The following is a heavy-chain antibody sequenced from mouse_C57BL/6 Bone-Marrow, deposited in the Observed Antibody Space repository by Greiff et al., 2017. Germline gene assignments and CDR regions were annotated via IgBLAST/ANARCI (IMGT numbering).Heavy chain of an antibody. D-gene: IGHD1-1*01. V-gene: IGHV1-80*01. J-gene: IGHJ4*01. CDR2: IYPGDGDT. CDR3: ASREGIYYGSSYRNYAMDY. CDR1: GYAFSSYW. Sequence: QVQLQQSGAELVKPGASVKISCKASGYAFSSYWMNWVKQRPGKGLEWIGQIYPGDGDTNYNGKFKGKATLTADKSSSTAYMQLSSRTSEDSAVYFCASREGIYYGSSYRNYAMDYWGQGTSVTVSS.